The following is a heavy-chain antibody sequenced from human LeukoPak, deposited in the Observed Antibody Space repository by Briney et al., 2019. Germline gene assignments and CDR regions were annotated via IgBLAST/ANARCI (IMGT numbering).Heavy chain of an antibody. V-gene: IGHV3-7*03. D-gene: IGHD5-18*01. J-gene: IGHJ4*02. CDR1: GFTFGSYW. CDR2: IKQDGSEK. Sequence: PGGSLRLSCAASGFTFGSYWMSWVRQAPGKGLEWVANIKQDGSEKYYVDSVKGRFTISRDNAKNSLYLQMNSLRAEDTAVYYCARGVGYGYDYWGQGTLVTVSS. CDR3: ARGVGYGYDY.